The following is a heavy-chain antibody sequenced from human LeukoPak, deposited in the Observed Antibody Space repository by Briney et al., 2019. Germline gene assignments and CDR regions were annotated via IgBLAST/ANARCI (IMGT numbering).Heavy chain of an antibody. CDR2: INPNSGGT. Sequence: ASVKVSCKASGYTFTGYYMRWVRQAPGQGLEWMGWINPNSGGTNYAQKFQGRVTMTRDTSISTAYMELSRLRSDDTAVYYCARNEFWSGSGWFDPWGQGTLVTVSS. J-gene: IGHJ5*02. CDR1: GYTFTGYY. V-gene: IGHV1-2*02. CDR3: ARNEFWSGSGWFDP. D-gene: IGHD3-3*01.